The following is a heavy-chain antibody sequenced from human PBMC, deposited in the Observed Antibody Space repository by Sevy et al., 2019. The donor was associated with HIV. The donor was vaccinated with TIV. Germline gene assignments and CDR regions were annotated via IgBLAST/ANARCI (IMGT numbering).Heavy chain of an antibody. V-gene: IGHV3-30-3*01. J-gene: IGHJ4*02. CDR2: MPYDGGNK. Sequence: GGSLRLSCAVSGFTFSRYAMHWVHQAPGKALEWVAVMPYDGGNKYYADSVKGRFTISRDNSKNTLFLHMNSLRAEDTAVYYCARIGMGQTYGTPPWYWGQGTLVTVSS. D-gene: IGHD3-10*01. CDR3: ARIGMGQTYGTPPWY. CDR1: GFTFSRYA.